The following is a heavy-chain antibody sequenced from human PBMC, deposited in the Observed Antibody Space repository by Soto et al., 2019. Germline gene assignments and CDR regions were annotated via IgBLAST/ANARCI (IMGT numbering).Heavy chain of an antibody. V-gene: IGHV3-74*01. J-gene: IGHJ4*02. CDR3: AIVQTGAYYSDY. Sequence: EVQLVESGGGLVQPGGSLRLSCAASGFTFSSYWMHWVRQVPGKGLVWVSRINSGGITTNYADSVKGRFTISRDDAKNTGYRRVDSLTAEDTAVYYCAIVQTGAYYSDYWGQGTLVTVSS. CDR2: INSGGITT. CDR1: GFTFSSYW. D-gene: IGHD3-22*01.